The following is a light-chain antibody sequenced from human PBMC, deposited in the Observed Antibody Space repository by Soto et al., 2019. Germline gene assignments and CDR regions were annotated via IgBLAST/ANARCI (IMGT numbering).Light chain of an antibody. CDR1: SSDVGGSDY. J-gene: IGLJ2*01. V-gene: IGLV2-8*01. Sequence: QSALTQPPSASGSPGQSVTISCTGTSSDVGGSDYVSWYQQHPGEAPKLIVYEVTKRPAGVPDRFSGSNSGNTASLTVSGLQADDESFYYCCSCARVANPHVLFGGGTKLTVL. CDR3: CSCARVANPHVL. CDR2: EVT.